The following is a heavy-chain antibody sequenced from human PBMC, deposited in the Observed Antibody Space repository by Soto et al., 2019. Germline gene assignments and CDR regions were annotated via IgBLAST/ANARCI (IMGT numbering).Heavy chain of an antibody. V-gene: IGHV3-30-3*01. CDR2: ISYDGSNK. CDR3: ARDNRYDSSGYYFDY. D-gene: IGHD3-22*01. Sequence: QVQLVESGGGVVQPGRSLRLSCAASGFTFSSYAMHWVRQAPGKGLEWVAVISYDGSNKYYADSVKGRFTISRDNSKNTLYLQMNSLRAEDTAVYYGARDNRYDSSGYYFDYWGQGTLVTVSS. J-gene: IGHJ4*02. CDR1: GFTFSSYA.